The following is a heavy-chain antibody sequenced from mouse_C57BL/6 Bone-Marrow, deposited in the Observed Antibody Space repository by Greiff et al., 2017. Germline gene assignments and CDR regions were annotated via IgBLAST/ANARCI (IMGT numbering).Heavy chain of an antibody. Sequence: EVKVEESGGGLVKPGGSLKLSCAASGFTFSSYAMSWVRQTPEKRLEWVATISDGGSYTYYPDNVKGRFTISRDNAKNNLYLQMSHLKSEDTAMYYCARASYGSSEYWGQGTTLTVSS. CDR1: GFTFSSYA. V-gene: IGHV5-4*03. CDR2: ISDGGSYT. D-gene: IGHD1-1*01. CDR3: ARASYGSSEY. J-gene: IGHJ2*01.